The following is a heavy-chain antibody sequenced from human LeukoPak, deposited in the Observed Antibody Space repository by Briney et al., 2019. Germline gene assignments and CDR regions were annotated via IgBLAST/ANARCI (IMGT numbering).Heavy chain of an antibody. CDR2: IYYSGGT. V-gene: IGHV4-59*01. Sequence: PSETLSLTCTVSGGSISSYYWSWIRQPPGKGLEWIGYIYYSGGTNYNPSLKGRVTISVDTSKNQFSLKLSSVTAADTAVYYCARNYYDFWSGYYTDYYYGMDVWGQGTTVTVSS. CDR1: GGSISSYY. CDR3: ARNYYDFWSGYYTDYYYGMDV. D-gene: IGHD3-3*01. J-gene: IGHJ6*02.